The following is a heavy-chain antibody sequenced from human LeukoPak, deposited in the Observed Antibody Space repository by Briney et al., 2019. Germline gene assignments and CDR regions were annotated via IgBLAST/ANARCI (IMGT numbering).Heavy chain of an antibody. D-gene: IGHD5-18*01. J-gene: IGHJ4*02. V-gene: IGHV4-34*01. CDR1: GGSFSGYY. CDR3: AGTRGYSYGRLGY. Sequence: SETLSLTCAVYGGSFSGYYWSWIRQPPGKGLDWSGEINHSGSTNYNPSLKSRVTISVDTSKNQFSLKLSSVTAADTAVYYCAGTRGYSYGRLGYWGQGTLVTVSS. CDR2: INHSGST.